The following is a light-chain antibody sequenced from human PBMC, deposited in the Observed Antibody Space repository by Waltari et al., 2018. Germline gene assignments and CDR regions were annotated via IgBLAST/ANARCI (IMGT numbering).Light chain of an antibody. CDR2: EVS. CDR3: SSYAGSNNFVV. V-gene: IGLV2-8*01. J-gene: IGLJ2*01. CDR1: SSDVGGYNY. Sequence: QSALTQPPSASGSPGQSVTISCTGTSSDVGGYNYVSWYQQHPGKAPKLMIYEVSKRPPGVPARFSGSKSGNTASLPVSGLQAGDEADYYCSSYAGSNNFVVFGGGTKLTVL.